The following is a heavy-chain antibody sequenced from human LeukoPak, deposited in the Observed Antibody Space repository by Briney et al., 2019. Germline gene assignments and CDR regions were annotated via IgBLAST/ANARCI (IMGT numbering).Heavy chain of an antibody. CDR1: GYTLTSYY. CDR2: INPSGGST. Sequence: ASVKVSCKASGYTLTSYYMHWVRQAPGQGLEWMGIINPSGGSTSYAQKFQGRVTMTRDTSTSTVYMELSSLRSEGTAVYYCARDSPISGSYYGGLGYWGQGTLVTVSS. J-gene: IGHJ4*02. V-gene: IGHV1-46*01. D-gene: IGHD1-26*01. CDR3: ARDSPISGSYYGGLGY.